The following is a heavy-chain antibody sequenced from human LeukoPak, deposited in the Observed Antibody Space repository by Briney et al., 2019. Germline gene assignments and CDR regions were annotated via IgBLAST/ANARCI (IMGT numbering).Heavy chain of an antibody. J-gene: IGHJ4*02. CDR1: GFTFSSYG. CDR2: ISSSSSYI. CDR3: ARDPIDY. Sequence: GGSLRLSCAVSGFTFSSYGMSWVRQAPGKGLEWVSSISSSSSYIYYADSVKGRFTISRDNAKNSLYLQMNSLRAEDTAVYYCARDPIDYWGQGTLVTVSS. V-gene: IGHV3-21*01.